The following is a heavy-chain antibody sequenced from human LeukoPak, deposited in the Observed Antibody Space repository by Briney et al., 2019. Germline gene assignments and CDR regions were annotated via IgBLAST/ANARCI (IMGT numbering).Heavy chain of an antibody. CDR3: ARVSPSGSSSWYDY. D-gene: IGHD6-13*01. CDR2: IYSGGST. J-gene: IGHJ4*02. CDR1: GFTVSSNY. Sequence: GGSLRLSCAASGFTVSSNYMSWVRQAPGKGLEWVSVIYSGGSTYYADSVKGRFTISRDNSKNTLYLQMNSLRAEDTAVYYCARVSPSGSSSWYDYWGQGTLVTVSS. V-gene: IGHV3-53*01.